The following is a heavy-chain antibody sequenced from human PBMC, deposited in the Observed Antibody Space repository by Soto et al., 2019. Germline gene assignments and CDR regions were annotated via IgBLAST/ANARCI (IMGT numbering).Heavy chain of an antibody. D-gene: IGHD6-13*01. Sequence: GGSLRLSCAASGFTFSSYGMHWVRQAPGKGLEWVAVISYDGSNKYYADSVKGRFTISRDNSKNTLYLQMNSLRAEDTAVYYCAKIAAAGYYYYGMDVWGQGTTGTVSS. J-gene: IGHJ6*02. CDR1: GFTFSSYG. CDR2: ISYDGSNK. CDR3: AKIAAAGYYYYGMDV. V-gene: IGHV3-30*18.